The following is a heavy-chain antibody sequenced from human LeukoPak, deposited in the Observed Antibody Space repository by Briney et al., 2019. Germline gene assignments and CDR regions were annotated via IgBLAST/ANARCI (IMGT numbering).Heavy chain of an antibody. D-gene: IGHD5-12*01. CDR3: AKGYSGYHSLAY. CDR1: GFIFSSYG. V-gene: IGHV3-33*06. J-gene: IGHJ4*02. Sequence: GGSLRLSCAASGFIFSSYGMHWVRQAPGKGLEWVAVIWYDGSNKYYADSLKGRFTISRDTSKNTLYLQMTSLRAEDTAVYYCAKGYSGYHSLAYWGQGTLVTVSS. CDR2: IWYDGSNK.